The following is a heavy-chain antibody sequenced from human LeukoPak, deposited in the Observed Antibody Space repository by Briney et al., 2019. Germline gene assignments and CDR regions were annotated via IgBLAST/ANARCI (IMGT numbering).Heavy chain of an antibody. CDR3: AKEYPTTEGGFDY. J-gene: IGHJ4*02. D-gene: IGHD1-1*01. CDR2: ISPGGGTT. Sequence: GGSLRLSCAVSGFAFGSEAMSWVRQSPARGLEWVASISPGGGTTYYADNVRGRFTISRDNSNNTLHVQMNSLRAEDTAVYYCAKEYPTTEGGFDYWGQGTLVTVSS. CDR1: GFAFGSEA. V-gene: IGHV3-23*01.